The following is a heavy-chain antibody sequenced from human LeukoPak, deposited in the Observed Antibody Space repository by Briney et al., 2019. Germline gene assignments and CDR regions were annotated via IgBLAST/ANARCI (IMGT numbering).Heavy chain of an antibody. J-gene: IGHJ4*02. D-gene: IGHD6-19*01. CDR2: INHSGST. V-gene: IGHV4-34*01. CDR1: GGSFSGYY. CDR3: ARSGSGRYGLRYFDY. Sequence: SETLSLTCAVYGGSFSGYYWSWIRQPPGKGLEWIGEINHSGSTNYNPSLKSRVTISVDTSKNQFSLKLSSVTAADTAVYYCARSGSGRYGLRYFDYWGQGTLVTVSS.